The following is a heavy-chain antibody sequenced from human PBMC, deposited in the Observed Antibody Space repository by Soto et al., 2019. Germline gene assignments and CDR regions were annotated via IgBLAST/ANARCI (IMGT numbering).Heavy chain of an antibody. Sequence: VASVKVSCKASGGTFSSYAISWARQAPGQGLEWMGGIIPIFGTANYAQKFQGRVTITADESTSTAYMELSSLRSEDTAVYYCANNPLGAPGAFDIWGQGKMVTVSS. CDR1: GGTFSSYA. J-gene: IGHJ3*02. CDR2: IIPIFGTA. D-gene: IGHD3-16*01. CDR3: ANNPLGAPGAFDI. V-gene: IGHV1-69*13.